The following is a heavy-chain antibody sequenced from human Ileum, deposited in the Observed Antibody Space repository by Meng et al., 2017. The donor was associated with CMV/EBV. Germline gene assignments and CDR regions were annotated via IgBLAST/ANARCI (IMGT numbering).Heavy chain of an antibody. CDR3: ARGVGPFDP. V-gene: IGHV1-69*10. CDR2: IIPMRGII. J-gene: IGHJ5*02. CDR1: GDTFPFHS. Sequence: KVSGQASGDTFPFHSISWVRQAPGQGLEWLGGIIPMRGIIDYAQNFQGRVTITADKSTSIAYLELSSLRSADTAVYYCARGVGPFDPWGQGTLVTVSS. D-gene: IGHD1-26*01.